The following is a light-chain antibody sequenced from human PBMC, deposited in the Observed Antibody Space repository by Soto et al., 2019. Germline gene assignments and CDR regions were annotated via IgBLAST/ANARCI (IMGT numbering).Light chain of an antibody. Sequence: QSALTQPASVSGSPGQSITISCTGNSSDIGGHNHVSWYQQHPGKTPKLMIYDVTKRPSGVSNRFSGSKSGNTASLTISGLQAEDEADYYCSSYTSTSIWVFGGGTKLTVL. CDR1: SSDIGGHNH. V-gene: IGLV2-14*03. CDR3: SSYTSTSIWV. CDR2: DVT. J-gene: IGLJ3*02.